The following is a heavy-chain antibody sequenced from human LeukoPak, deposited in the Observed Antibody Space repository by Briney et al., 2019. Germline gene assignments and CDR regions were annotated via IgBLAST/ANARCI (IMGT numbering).Heavy chain of an antibody. CDR3: ARSIYCSSNRCYSPHYYYYGMDV. J-gene: IGHJ6*02. V-gene: IGHV4-34*01. CDR1: GGSFSGYY. CDR2: INHSGST. D-gene: IGHD2-15*01. Sequence: SSETLSLTCAVYGGSFSGYYWSWIRQPPGKGLEWIGEINHSGSTNYNPSLKSRVTISVDTSKNQFSLKLSSVTAADTAVYYCARSIYCSSNRCYSPHYYYYGMDVWGQGTTVTVSS.